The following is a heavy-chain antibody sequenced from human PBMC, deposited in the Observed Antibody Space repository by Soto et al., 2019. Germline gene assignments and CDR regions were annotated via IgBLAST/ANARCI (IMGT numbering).Heavy chain of an antibody. CDR2: INSDGSST. CDR1: GFSFSSYW. CDR3: AKGVPAATRYFQH. D-gene: IGHD2-2*01. Sequence: GGSLRLSCAASGFSFSSYWMHWVRHAPGKGLVWVSRINSDGSSTTYADSVKGRFTISRDNAKNTLYLQMNSLTPEDTAVYYYAKGVPAATRYFQHWGQGTLVTVS. V-gene: IGHV3-74*01. J-gene: IGHJ1*01.